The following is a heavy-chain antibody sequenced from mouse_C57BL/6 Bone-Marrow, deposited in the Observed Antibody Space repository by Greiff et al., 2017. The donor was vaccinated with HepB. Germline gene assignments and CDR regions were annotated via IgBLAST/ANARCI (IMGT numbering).Heavy chain of an antibody. CDR3: ARSDNGEFDD. V-gene: IGHV1-54*01. J-gene: IGHJ2*01. CDR1: GYAFTNYL. Sequence: QVQLQQSGAELVRPGTSVKVSCKASGYAFTNYLIEWVKQRPGQGLEWIGVINPGSGGTNYNEKFKGKATLTADKSSSTAYMQLSSLTAEDSAVYVCARSDNGEFDDWGQGTTLTVSS. CDR2: INPGSGGT.